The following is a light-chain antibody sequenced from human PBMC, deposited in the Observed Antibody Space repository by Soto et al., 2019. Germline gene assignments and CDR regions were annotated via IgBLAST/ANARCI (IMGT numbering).Light chain of an antibody. CDR2: VVS. Sequence: IQMTQSPSSVSASVGDRVTITCRASQDIRTWLAWYQQKPGNAPKLLIYVVSSLQSGVPSRFSGSGSGTYFTLTISNLQPEDFATYYCLHTDSFPWTFGQGTKWIS. CDR3: LHTDSFPWT. CDR1: QDIRTW. V-gene: IGKV1-12*01. J-gene: IGKJ1*01.